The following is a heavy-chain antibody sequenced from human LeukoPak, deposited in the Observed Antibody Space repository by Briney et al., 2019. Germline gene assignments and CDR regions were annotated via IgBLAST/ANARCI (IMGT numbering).Heavy chain of an antibody. CDR1: GFTFSDYY. Sequence: PGGSLRLSCAASGFTFSDYYMSWISQAPGKGLEWVSYISSSSSYTNYADSVKGRFTISRDNAKNSLYLQMNSLRAEDTAVYYCARDTIGPCSGGSCYALGAFDIWGQGTMVTVSS. CDR3: ARDTIGPCSGGSCYALGAFDI. D-gene: IGHD2-15*01. V-gene: IGHV3-11*05. CDR2: ISSSSSYT. J-gene: IGHJ3*02.